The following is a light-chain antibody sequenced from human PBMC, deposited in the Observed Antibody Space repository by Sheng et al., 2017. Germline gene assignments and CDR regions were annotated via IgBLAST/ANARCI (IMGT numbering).Light chain of an antibody. CDR2: DAS. CDR3: QQRSNWPLT. J-gene: IGKJ4*01. Sequence: EIVLTQSPATLSLSPGERATLSCRASQSISTYLAWYQQKPGQGPRLLIYDASNRAAGIPARFSGSGSGTDFTLTISSLEPEDFAVYYCQQRSNWPLTFGGGTEGGD. CDR1: QSISTY. V-gene: IGKV3-11*01.